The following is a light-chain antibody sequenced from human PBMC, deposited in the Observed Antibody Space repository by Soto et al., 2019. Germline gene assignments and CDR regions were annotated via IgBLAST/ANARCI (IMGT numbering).Light chain of an antibody. J-gene: IGLJ2*01. Sequence: QPVLTQPPSASGTPGQRVAISCSGSSSNIGSNTVNWYQQLPGTAPKLLLYSNNQRPSGVPDRFSGSKSGTSASPAISGLQSEDEADYYCAAWDDSLNGVVFGGGTKLTVL. V-gene: IGLV1-44*01. CDR3: AAWDDSLNGVV. CDR1: SSNIGSNT. CDR2: SNN.